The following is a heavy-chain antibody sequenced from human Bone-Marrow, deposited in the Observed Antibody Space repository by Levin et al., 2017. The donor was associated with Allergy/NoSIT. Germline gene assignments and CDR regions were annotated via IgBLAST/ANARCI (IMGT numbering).Heavy chain of an antibody. J-gene: IGHJ4*02. V-gene: IGHV4-61*01. CDR3: AREGAYCSGGRCETFDY. CDR2: VSSGGSS. CDR1: GVSVHTGSYY. D-gene: IGHD2-15*01. Sequence: SQTLSLTCTVSGVSVHTGSYYWSWIRQSPGKGLQWIGYVSSGGSSYYNPSLKSRVTLSVDTSKNQFSLKLNSVTAADTAVYYCAREGAYCSGGRCETFDYWGQGIQVTVSS.